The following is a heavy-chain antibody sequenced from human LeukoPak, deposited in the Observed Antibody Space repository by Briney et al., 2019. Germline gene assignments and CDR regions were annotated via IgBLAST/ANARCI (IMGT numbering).Heavy chain of an antibody. J-gene: IGHJ5*02. CDR2: IYSSGSA. Sequence: SETLSLTCTVSGASINNNFWTWIRQPPGKGLEWIGYIYSSGSANYNPSLKSRVIISGDTSKNQISLNLTSVTAADTAVYFCARRGTTYCTVDSCHPNWFDPWGQGTLVTVSS. CDR1: GASINNNF. D-gene: IGHD2-15*01. V-gene: IGHV4-59*08. CDR3: ARRGTTYCTVDSCHPNWFDP.